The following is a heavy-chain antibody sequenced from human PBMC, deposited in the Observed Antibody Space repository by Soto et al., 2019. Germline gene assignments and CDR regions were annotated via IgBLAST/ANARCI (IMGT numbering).Heavy chain of an antibody. J-gene: IGHJ4*02. V-gene: IGHV4-61*01. CDR2: IYYSGST. CDR3: ARDLRHYYDSSGSYFDY. Sequence: SETLSLTCTVSGGSVSSGSYYWSWIRQPPGKGLEWIGYIYYSGSTNYNPSLKSRVTISVDTSKNQFSLKLSSVTAADTAVYYCARDLRHYYDSSGSYFDYWGQGTLVTVSS. D-gene: IGHD3-22*01. CDR1: GGSVSSGSYY.